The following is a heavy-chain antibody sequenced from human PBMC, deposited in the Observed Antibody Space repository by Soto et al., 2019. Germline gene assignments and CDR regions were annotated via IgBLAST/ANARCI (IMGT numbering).Heavy chain of an antibody. Sequence: SETLSLTCTVSGGSISNYYWSWIRQPPGKGLEWIGYISYSGSTNYNPSLKSRVTISVDTSKNQFSLKLSSVTAADTAVYYCARDDYGDYGMDVWGQGTTVTVS. J-gene: IGHJ6*02. CDR3: ARDDYGDYGMDV. CDR1: GGSISNYY. CDR2: ISYSGST. D-gene: IGHD4-17*01. V-gene: IGHV4-59*01.